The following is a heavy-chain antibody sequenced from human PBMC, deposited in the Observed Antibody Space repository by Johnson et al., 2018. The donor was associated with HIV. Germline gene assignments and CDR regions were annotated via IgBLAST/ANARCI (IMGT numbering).Heavy chain of an antibody. V-gene: IGHV3-7*05. Sequence: VQLVESGGGLVQPGGSLRLSCSASGFSFDSFWMTWVRQAPGKGLEWVANINQDGSETYYVDSVKGRFTISRDNAKNSLYLQMNSLRAEDTALYYCAKALSGWFDAFDIWGQGTMVTVSS. D-gene: IGHD6-19*01. CDR2: INQDGSET. CDR3: AKALSGWFDAFDI. CDR1: GFSFDSFW. J-gene: IGHJ3*02.